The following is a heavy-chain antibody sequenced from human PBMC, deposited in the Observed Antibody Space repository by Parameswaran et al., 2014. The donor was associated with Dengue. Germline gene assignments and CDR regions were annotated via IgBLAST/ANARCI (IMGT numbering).Heavy chain of an antibody. CDR3: AKDLDIVVVPAAITRGY. Sequence: VRQMPRKGLEWVSAISGSGGSTYYADSVKGRFTISRDNSKNTLYLQMNSLRAEDTAVYYCAKDLDIVVVPAAITRGYWGQGTLVTVSS. D-gene: IGHD2-2*02. V-gene: IGHV3-23*01. CDR2: ISGSGGST. J-gene: IGHJ4*02.